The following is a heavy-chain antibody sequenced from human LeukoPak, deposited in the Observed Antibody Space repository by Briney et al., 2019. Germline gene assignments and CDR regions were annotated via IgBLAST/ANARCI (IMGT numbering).Heavy chain of an antibody. CDR3: VKRWSGEPLDS. J-gene: IGHJ4*02. CDR1: GFTFSTYS. CDR2: ISNNGGST. Sequence: GGSLRLSCSASGFTFSTYSMHWVRQPPGKGLEYVSAISNNGGSTYYTDSVKGRFIISRDNSKNMVFLQMSSLRPEDTGVYYCVKRWSGEPLDSWGQGTLVTVSS. V-gene: IGHV3-64D*09. D-gene: IGHD3-10*01.